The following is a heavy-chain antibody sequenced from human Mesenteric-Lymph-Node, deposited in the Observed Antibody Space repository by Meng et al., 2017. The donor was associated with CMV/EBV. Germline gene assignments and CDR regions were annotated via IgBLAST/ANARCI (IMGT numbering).Heavy chain of an antibody. CDR1: GFTFSSYS. V-gene: IGHV3-30*02. Sequence: GESLKISCAASGFTFSSYSMNWVRQAPGKGLEWVAFLHYDGSNKYYADSVKGRFTISRDNSKNTLYLQMNSLRPEDTAVYYCVKRVFCGGDCYYFDSWGQGTLVTVSS. J-gene: IGHJ4*02. CDR2: LHYDGSNK. CDR3: VKRVFCGGDCYYFDS. D-gene: IGHD2-21*01.